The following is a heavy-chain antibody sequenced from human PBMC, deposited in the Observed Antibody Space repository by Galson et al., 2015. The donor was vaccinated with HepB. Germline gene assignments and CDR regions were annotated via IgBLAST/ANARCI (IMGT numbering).Heavy chain of an antibody. D-gene: IGHD3-3*01. CDR1: GFSLSTSGMS. J-gene: IGHJ4*02. CDR2: IDWDDDK. CDR3: ARIEYYDF. Sequence: PALVKPTQNLTLTCTFSGFSLSTSGMSVSWIRQPPGKALEWLARIDWDDDKFYSTSLKPRLTISKDTSKNQVVLTMTNMDPVDTATYYCARIEYYDFWGQGTLVTVSS. V-gene: IGHV2-70*04.